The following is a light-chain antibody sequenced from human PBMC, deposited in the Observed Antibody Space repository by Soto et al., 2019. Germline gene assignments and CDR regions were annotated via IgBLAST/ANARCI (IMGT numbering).Light chain of an antibody. CDR3: SSYTSSNTLK. Sequence: QSALTQPASVSGSPGQSITISCTGTSSDVGGYDYVCWYQQHPGKAPKLMIYDVNTRPSGGSNRFSGSKSGNTASLSISGLQAEDEADYYCSSYTSSNTLKFGGGTKLTVL. CDR2: DVN. J-gene: IGLJ2*01. CDR1: SSDVGGYDY. V-gene: IGLV2-14*01.